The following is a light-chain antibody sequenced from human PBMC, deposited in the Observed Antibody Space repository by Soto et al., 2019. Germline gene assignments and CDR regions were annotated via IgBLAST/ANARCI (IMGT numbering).Light chain of an antibody. CDR2: GAS. Sequence: EIALTQSPGTLSLSPGERATLSCRASQSVSSNYLAWYQQKPGQAPRLRIYGASSRATGIPDRFSGSGSGTDFTLTISRLEPEDFAVYYCQQLGTFGQGTKVEIK. CDR3: QQLGT. J-gene: IGKJ1*01. CDR1: QSVSSNY. V-gene: IGKV3-20*01.